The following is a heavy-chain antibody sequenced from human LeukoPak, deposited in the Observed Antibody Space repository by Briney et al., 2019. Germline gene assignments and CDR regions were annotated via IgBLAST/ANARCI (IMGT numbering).Heavy chain of an antibody. V-gene: IGHV4-34*01. CDR3: ARGRYDSSGYGYYYYYCMDV. D-gene: IGHD3-22*01. CDR2: INHSGST. Sequence: SETLSLTCAVYGGSFSGYYWSWIRQPPGKGLEWIGEINHSGSTNYNTSLTSRGTISVDTSKNQFSLKLSSVTAADTAVYYCARGRYDSSGYGYYYYYCMDVWGKGTTVTVSS. J-gene: IGHJ6*03. CDR1: GGSFSGYY.